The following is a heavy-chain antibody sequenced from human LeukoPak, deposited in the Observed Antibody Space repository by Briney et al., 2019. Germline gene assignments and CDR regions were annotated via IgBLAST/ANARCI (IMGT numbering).Heavy chain of an antibody. V-gene: IGHV3-7*01. J-gene: IGHJ4*02. CDR2: IKQDGSEK. CDR1: GFNLRSYW. D-gene: IGHD6-19*01. Sequence: PGGSLRLSCAASGFNLRSYWMSWVRQAPGKGLEWVANIKQDGSEKYYVDSVKGRFTISRDNAKNSLYLQMNSLRAEDTAIYYCARDGARQINIAVPGGDYWGQGTLVTVSS. CDR3: ARDGARQINIAVPGGDY.